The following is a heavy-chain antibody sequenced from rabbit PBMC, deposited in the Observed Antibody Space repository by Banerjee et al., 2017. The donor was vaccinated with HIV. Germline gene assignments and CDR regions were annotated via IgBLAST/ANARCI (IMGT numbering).Heavy chain of an antibody. D-gene: IGHD7-1*01. CDR2: IYAGSSGGT. J-gene: IGHJ4*01. Sequence: QSLEESGGDLVKPGASLTLTCTASGFSFSSSDYMCWVRQAPGKGLEWIACIYAGSSGGTDYASWAKGRFTISKTSSTTVTLQVTSLTAADTATYFCARAPYYGGYPGSFFNLWGPGTLVTVS. CDR3: ARAPYYGGYPGSFFNL. CDR1: GFSFSSSDY. V-gene: IGHV1S40*01.